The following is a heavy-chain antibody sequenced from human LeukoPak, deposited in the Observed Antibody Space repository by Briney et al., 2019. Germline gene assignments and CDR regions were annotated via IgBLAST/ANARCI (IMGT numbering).Heavy chain of an antibody. V-gene: IGHV3-23*01. J-gene: IGHJ4*02. CDR1: GFTFSSYS. D-gene: IGHD2-2*01. Sequence: GGSLRLSCAGSGFTFSSYSFNWVRQAPGKGLEWVTAISGSGVTTYYADSVKGRFTISRDNSKHTLYLQMNSLRAEDTAVYYCSKWKAIVLVPAARSPIDYWGQGTLVTVSS. CDR3: SKWKAIVLVPAARSPIDY. CDR2: ISGSGVTT.